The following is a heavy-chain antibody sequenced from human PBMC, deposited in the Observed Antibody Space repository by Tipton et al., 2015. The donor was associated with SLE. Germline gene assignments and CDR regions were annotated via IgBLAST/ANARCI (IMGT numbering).Heavy chain of an antibody. J-gene: IGHJ3*02. V-gene: IGHV3-30*02. D-gene: IGHD6-13*01. CDR3: AKVQAAAGFRGAFDI. CDR2: IRYDGSNK. Sequence: SLRLSCAASGFTFSSYGMHWVRQAPGKGLVWVAFIRYDGSNKYYADSVKGRFTISRDNSKNTLYLQMNSLRAEDTAVYYCAKVQAAAGFRGAFDIWGQGTMVTVSS. CDR1: GFTFSSYG.